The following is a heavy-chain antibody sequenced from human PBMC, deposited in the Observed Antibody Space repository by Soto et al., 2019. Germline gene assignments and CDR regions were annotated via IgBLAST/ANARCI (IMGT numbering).Heavy chain of an antibody. CDR3: ARDGRARSAYSSYYYYFSGMDV. CDR1: GFIFITYS. D-gene: IGHD3-3*01. CDR2: ISTSTSTI. V-gene: IGHV3-48*02. Sequence: GGSLRLSCAASGFIFITYSMNWVRQAPGKGLEWVSYISTSTSTIYYADSVKGRFTISRDNAKNSLYLQMNSLRDEDTAVYFCARDGRARSAYSSYYYYFSGMDVWGQGTTVTVSS. J-gene: IGHJ6*02.